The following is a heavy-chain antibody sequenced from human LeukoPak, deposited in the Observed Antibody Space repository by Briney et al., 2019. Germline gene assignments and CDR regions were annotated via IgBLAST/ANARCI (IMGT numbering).Heavy chain of an antibody. J-gene: IGHJ3*02. CDR1: GFPFNGHY. CDR3: ARDGHFCGGDCLDAFDI. Sequence: ASVKVSCKTSGFPFNGHYIHWVRQAPGQGLEWMGWINPNNGVTNYAQKFQGRVTMTRDTPISTTSMELNRLRSDDTAFYYCARDGHFCGGDCLDAFDIWGQGTMVSVSS. V-gene: IGHV1-2*02. CDR2: INPNNGVT. D-gene: IGHD2-21*02.